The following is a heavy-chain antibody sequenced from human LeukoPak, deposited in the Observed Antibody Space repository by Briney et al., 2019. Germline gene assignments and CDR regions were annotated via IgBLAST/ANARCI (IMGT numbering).Heavy chain of an antibody. J-gene: IGHJ4*02. CDR2: ITCHAAYI. CDR1: GFLFGCHA. Sequence: GGSLSLSCAACGFLFGCHAMVWVRQAPGKGLGCVSSITCHAAYINYADSVKGRFTISRDNDKNSLFLDVKRLRVDDTAVYFCARAAIRVDFFDSWGQGTLVTVSS. CDR3: ARAAIRVDFFDS. V-gene: IGHV3-21*01. D-gene: IGHD2-2*01.